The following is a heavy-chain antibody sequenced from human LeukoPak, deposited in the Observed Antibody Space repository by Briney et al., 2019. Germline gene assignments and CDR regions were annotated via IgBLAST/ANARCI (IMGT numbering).Heavy chain of an antibody. J-gene: IGHJ4*02. CDR1: GGSISSYY. CDR3: ARIGHEDYYFDY. V-gene: IGHV4-59*01. Sequence: SKTLSLTCTVSGGSISSYYCSWIRQPPGKGLEWIGKIYYSGNSNYNPSLKSRVTISLDTSKNQFSLKVISVTAADTAVYYCARIGHEDYYFDYWGQGTLVTVSS. CDR2: IYYSGNS.